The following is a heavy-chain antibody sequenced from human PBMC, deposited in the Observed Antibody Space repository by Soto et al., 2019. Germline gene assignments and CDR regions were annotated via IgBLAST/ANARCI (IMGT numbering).Heavy chain of an antibody. CDR1: GGSFSVYY. D-gene: IGHD3-9*01. Sequence: PAETLSLTCAVYGGSFSVYYWSWIRQPPGKGLEWIGEINHSGSTNYNPSLKSRVTISVDTSKNQFSLKLSSVTAADTAVYYCARRYDILTGYYNRYNWFDPWGQGTLVTVS. V-gene: IGHV4-34*01. CDR3: ARRYDILTGYYNRYNWFDP. CDR2: INHSGST. J-gene: IGHJ5*02.